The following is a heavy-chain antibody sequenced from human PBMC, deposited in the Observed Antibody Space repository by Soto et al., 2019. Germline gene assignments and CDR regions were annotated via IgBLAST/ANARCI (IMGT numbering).Heavy chain of an antibody. D-gene: IGHD3-10*01. CDR1: GFTFSSYA. J-gene: IGHJ4*02. CDR2: ISGSGGST. CDR3: AKEGLTVWFGELYYFDY. Sequence: GGSLRLSCAASGFTFSSYAMSWVRQAPGKGLEWVSAISGSGGSTYYADSVKGRFTISRDNSKNTLYLQMNSLRAEDTAVYYCAKEGLTVWFGELYYFDYWGQGTLVTVSS. V-gene: IGHV3-23*01.